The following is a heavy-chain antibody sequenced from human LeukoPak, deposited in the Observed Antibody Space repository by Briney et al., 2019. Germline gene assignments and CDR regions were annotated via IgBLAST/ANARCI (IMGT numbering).Heavy chain of an antibody. V-gene: IGHV1-2*02. Sequence: ASVEVSCKASGYTFTGYYMHWVRQAPGQGLGWMGWINPNSGGTNYAQKFQGRVTMTRDTSISTAYMELSRLRSDDTAVYCCASSSPYSKDFWSGYYYYYYYGMDVWGQGTTVTVSS. CDR3: ASSSPYSKDFWSGYYYYYYYGMDV. D-gene: IGHD3-3*01. CDR1: GYTFTGYY. CDR2: INPNSGGT. J-gene: IGHJ6*02.